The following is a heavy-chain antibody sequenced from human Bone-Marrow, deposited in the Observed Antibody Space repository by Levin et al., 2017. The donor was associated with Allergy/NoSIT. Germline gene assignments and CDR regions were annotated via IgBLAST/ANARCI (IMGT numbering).Heavy chain of an antibody. CDR3: AASGHTSSWYGC. CDR2: IDSGGST. Sequence: GGSLRLSCAASGFIVNNNYMSWVRQAPGKGLEWVSVIDSGGSTYYAASVKGRFTISRDNSKNTLYLQMNSLRAEDTAVYYCAASGHTSSWYGCWGRGTLVTVSS. CDR1: GFIVNNNY. V-gene: IGHV3-53*01. D-gene: IGHD6-13*01. J-gene: IGHJ5*01.